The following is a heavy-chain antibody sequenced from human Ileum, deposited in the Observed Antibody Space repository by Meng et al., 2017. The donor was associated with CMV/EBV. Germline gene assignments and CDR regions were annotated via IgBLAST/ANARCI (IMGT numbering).Heavy chain of an antibody. CDR1: GGSIISGSHY. V-gene: IGHV4-61*02. Sequence: QVVLQESAPRLVKPSQALSFSFPVLGGSIISGSHYWSWIRQSAGKGLEWIGRIHTSGSTNYNPSLESRVTISIDTSRNQFSLKLTSVTAADTAVYFCARGKAVGTGHWGQGTLVTVSS. J-gene: IGHJ4*02. D-gene: IGHD6-13*01. CDR2: IHTSGST. CDR3: ARGKAVGTGH.